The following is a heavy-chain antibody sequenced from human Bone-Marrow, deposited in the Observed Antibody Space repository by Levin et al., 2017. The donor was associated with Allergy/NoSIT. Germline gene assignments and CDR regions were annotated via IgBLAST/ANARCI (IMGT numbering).Heavy chain of an antibody. Sequence: SETLSLTCTVSGGSISSGDYYWSWIRQPPGKGLEWIGYIYYSGSTYYNPSLKSRVTISVDTSKNQFSLKLSSVTAADTAVYYCARDIDYGDRYYYYGMDVWGQGTTVTVSS. J-gene: IGHJ6*02. D-gene: IGHD4-17*01. V-gene: IGHV4-30-4*01. CDR1: GGSISSGDYY. CDR3: ARDIDYGDRYYYYGMDV. CDR2: IYYSGST.